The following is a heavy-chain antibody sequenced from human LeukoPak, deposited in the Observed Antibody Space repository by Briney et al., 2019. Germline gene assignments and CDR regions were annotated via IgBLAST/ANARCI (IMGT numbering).Heavy chain of an antibody. CDR2: ISSSSSYI. D-gene: IGHD6-13*01. V-gene: IGHV3-21*01. CDR3: ARDRLSNWYSRYFDY. Sequence: PGGSLRLSCAASGFTFSSYSMNWVRQAPGKGLEWVSSISSSSSYIYYADSVKGRFTISRDNAKNSLYLQMNSLRAEDTAVYYCARDRLSNWYSRYFDYWGQGTLVTVSS. CDR1: GFTFSSYS. J-gene: IGHJ4*02.